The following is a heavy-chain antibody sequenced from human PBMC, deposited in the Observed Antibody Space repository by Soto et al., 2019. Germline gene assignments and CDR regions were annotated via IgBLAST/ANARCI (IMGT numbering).Heavy chain of an antibody. J-gene: IGHJ4*02. CDR3: ARCPGEKCARNTIFGVVGEGFDY. CDR1: GFTFNNFA. Sequence: EVQLLESGGGLVQPGGSLRLSCAASGFTFNNFAMSWVRQAPGKGLEWVSSISDGGGSTYYGDSVKGRFTISRDNSKNTLYLKMNSLRAEDTAVYYCARCPGEKCARNTIFGVVGEGFDYWGQGTLVTVSS. V-gene: IGHV3-23*01. CDR2: ISDGGGST. D-gene: IGHD3-3*01.